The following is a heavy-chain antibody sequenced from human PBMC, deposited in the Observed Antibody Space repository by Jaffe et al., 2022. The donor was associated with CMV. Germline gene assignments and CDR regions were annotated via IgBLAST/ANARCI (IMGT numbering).Heavy chain of an antibody. V-gene: IGHV3-74*01. CDR3: ARRLQTTYGNAFDS. CDR2: ISGDGSIT. J-gene: IGHJ4*02. Sequence: EVQVVESGGALVQPGGSLRLSCAASGFTFSSHWMNWVRQAPGEGLVWVSRISGDGSITDYVDSVKGRFTISRDNAKNTLYLQMSSLGAEDTAVYYCARRLQTTYGNAFDSWGQGTLVTVSS. CDR1: GFTFSSHW. D-gene: IGHD2-21*01.